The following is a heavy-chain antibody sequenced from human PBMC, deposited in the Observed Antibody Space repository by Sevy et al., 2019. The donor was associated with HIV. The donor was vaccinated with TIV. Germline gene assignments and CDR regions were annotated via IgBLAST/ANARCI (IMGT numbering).Heavy chain of an antibody. CDR2: ISSSGGYI. CDR3: ARVRPYDTRDFDY. J-gene: IGHJ4*02. D-gene: IGHD3-22*01. Sequence: GGSLRLSCVASGFTCRSYTMKWVRQAPGKGLECVSSISSSGGYIYYAASVKGRFTISRDDAKNSLYLQVHALRAEDAALSYCARVRPYDTRDFDYWGQGTLVTVSS. V-gene: IGHV3-21*01. CDR1: GFTCRSYT.